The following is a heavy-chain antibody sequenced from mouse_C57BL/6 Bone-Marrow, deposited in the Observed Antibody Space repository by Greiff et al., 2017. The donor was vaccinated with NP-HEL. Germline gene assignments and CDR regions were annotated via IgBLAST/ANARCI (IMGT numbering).Heavy chain of an antibody. V-gene: IGHV5-4*01. CDR3: ARDYYGSSYEAMDY. D-gene: IGHD1-1*01. J-gene: IGHJ4*01. Sequence: EVKVEESGGGLVKPGGSLKLSCAASGFTFSSYAMSWVRQTPEKRLEWVATISDGGSYTYYPDNVKGRFTISRDNAKNNLYLQMSHLKSEDTAMCYCARDYYGSSYEAMDYWGQGTSVTVSS. CDR1: GFTFSSYA. CDR2: ISDGGSYT.